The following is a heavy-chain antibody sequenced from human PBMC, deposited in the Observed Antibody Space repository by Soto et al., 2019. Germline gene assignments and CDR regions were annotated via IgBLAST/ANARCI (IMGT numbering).Heavy chain of an antibody. J-gene: IGHJ4*02. V-gene: IGHV4-59*01. Sequence: NPTKTLYLTCTDSGGSSSSYNWSWIRQPPGKGLEWIGYIYYSGSTNYNPSLKSRVTISVDTSKNQFSLKLSSVTAADTAVYYCARVHIAAAGTYYFDYWGQGTLVTVSS. CDR1: GGSSSSYN. CDR3: ARVHIAAAGTYYFDY. CDR2: IYYSGST. D-gene: IGHD6-13*01.